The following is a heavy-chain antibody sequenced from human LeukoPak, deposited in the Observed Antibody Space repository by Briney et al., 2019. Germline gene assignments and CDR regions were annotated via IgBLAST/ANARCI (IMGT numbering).Heavy chain of an antibody. CDR2: IKSKTDGGTT. J-gene: IGHJ4*02. CDR1: GFTFSNAW. Sequence: PGGSLRLSCAASGFTFSNAWMSWARQAPGTGLEWVGRIKSKTDGGTTDYAAPVKGRFTISRDDSKNTKYLQMHSLKTEDTAVYYCTTYTVGATTSHFDYWGQGTLVTVSS. D-gene: IGHD1-26*01. CDR3: TTYTVGATTSHFDY. V-gene: IGHV3-15*01.